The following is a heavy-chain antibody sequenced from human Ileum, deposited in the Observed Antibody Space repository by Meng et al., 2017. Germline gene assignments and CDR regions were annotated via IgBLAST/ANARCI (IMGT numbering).Heavy chain of an antibody. CDR2: IKSDGRNT. CDR1: GFTFSRNF. CDR3: ARDRGGAPFDY. D-gene: IGHD3-10*01. V-gene: IGHV3-74*01. Sequence: GESLKISCAASGFTFSRNFMEWVRQAPGKGMVWVSRIKSDGRNTTYADSVEGRFTDSRDNAKNTLYLQMNSLRADDTAVYYCARDRGGAPFDYWGQGTLVTVSS. J-gene: IGHJ4*02.